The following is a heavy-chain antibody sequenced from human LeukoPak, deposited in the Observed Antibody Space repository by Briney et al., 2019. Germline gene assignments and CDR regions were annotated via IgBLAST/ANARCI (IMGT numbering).Heavy chain of an antibody. CDR2: ILYDGSNK. J-gene: IGHJ4*02. CDR3: AKALSSGFDY. D-gene: IGHD6-19*01. V-gene: IGHV3-30*18. Sequence: PGRSLRLSCAASGFTFSSYGMHWVRQAPGKGLEWVAVILYDGSNKYYADSVKGRFTISRDNSKNTLYLQMNSLRAEDTAVYYCAKALSSGFDYWGQGTLVTVSS. CDR1: GFTFSSYG.